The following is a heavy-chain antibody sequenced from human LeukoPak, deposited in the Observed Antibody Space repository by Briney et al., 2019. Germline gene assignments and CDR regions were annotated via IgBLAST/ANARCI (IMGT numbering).Heavy chain of an antibody. D-gene: IGHD6-6*01. CDR2: ISWNSGSI. CDR1: GFTFDDYA. Sequence: GGSLRLSCAASGFTFDDYAMHWVRQAPGKGLEWVSGISWNSGSIGYADSVKGRFTISRDNAKNSLYLQMNSLRAEDTALYYCASTASQGYRGQGTLVTVSS. V-gene: IGHV3-9*01. J-gene: IGHJ4*02. CDR3: ASTASQGY.